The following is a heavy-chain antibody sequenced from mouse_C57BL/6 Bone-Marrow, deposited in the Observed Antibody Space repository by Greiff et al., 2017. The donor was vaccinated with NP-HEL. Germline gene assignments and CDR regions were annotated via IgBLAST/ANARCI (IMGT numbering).Heavy chain of an antibody. CDR3: ARGSTVVATYWYFDV. CDR2: IDPSDSYT. CDR1: GYTFTSYW. D-gene: IGHD1-1*01. V-gene: IGHV1-69*01. J-gene: IGHJ1*03. Sequence: QVQLQQPGAELVMPGASVKLSCKASGYTFTSYWMHWVKQRPGQGLEWIGEIDPSDSYTNYNQKFKGKSTLTVDTSSSPAYMQLSSLTSEDSAVYYCARGSTVVATYWYFDVWGTGTTVTVSS.